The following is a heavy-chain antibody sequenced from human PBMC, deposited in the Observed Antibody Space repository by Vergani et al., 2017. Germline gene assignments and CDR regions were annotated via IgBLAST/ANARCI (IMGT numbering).Heavy chain of an antibody. CDR2: IHYSGRT. J-gene: IGHJ5*02. CDR3: ARATYYYGSVIYPWFYP. V-gene: IGHV4-30-4*08. D-gene: IGHD3-10*01. Sequence: QVQLQESGPGLVKPSQTLSLTCTVSGGSISGGDFFWSWIRQPPGKGLEWVGYIHYSGRTYYKPSLKSRISISVDTSKNQFSLKLSSVTAADTAVYYCARATYYYGSVIYPWFYPWGQGTLATVSS. CDR1: GGSISGGDFF.